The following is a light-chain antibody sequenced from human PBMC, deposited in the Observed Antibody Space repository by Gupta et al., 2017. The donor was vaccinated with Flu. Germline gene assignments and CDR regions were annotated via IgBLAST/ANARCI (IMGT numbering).Light chain of an antibody. V-gene: IGLV2-23*02. J-gene: IGLJ2*01. CDR2: EVT. CDR1: SSDVGSNNI. Sequence: TISCTGTSSDVGSNNIVSWHQQHPGKAHRLMIYEVTKRPAGVSDRFSGSKSGNTASLTISERQDEDEADYYGCADAVSSNLVFGGGTKLTVL. CDR3: CADAVSSNLV.